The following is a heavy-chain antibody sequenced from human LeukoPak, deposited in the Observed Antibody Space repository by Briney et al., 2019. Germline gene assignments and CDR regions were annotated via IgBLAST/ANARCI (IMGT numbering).Heavy chain of an antibody. CDR2: INARNGNT. Sequence: GASLKVSCKASGDTFTSYAMHWVRQAPGQRLEWMGWINARNGNTQYSQRFQGRVTITRDTSASTAYMELSSLRSEDTAVYYCASQPPAVAGTHPFDYWGQGTLVTVSS. V-gene: IGHV1-3*01. J-gene: IGHJ4*02. CDR1: GDTFTSYA. CDR3: ASQPPAVAGTHPFDY. D-gene: IGHD6-19*01.